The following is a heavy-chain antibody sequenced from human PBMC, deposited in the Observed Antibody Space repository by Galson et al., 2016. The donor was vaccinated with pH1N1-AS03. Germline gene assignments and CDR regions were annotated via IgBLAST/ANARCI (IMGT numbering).Heavy chain of an antibody. CDR3: AKYRERADTWGGSLDS. CDR2: ISWDGADT. V-gene: IGHV3-43*01. J-gene: IGHJ4*02. Sequence: SLRLSCAASGFIFDDYSMVWVRQAPGKGLEWLCLISWDGADTYYEDSVEGRFTISRDNSQNSLYLHMNSVTPEDAACYYCAKYRERADTWGGSLDSWGQGTLVTVSS. CDR1: GFIFDDYS. D-gene: IGHD3-16*01.